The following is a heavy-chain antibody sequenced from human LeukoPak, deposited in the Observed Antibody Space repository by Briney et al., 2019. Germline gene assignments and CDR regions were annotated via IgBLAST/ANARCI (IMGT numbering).Heavy chain of an antibody. CDR2: ISSSSYI. CDR1: GFTFSSYS. V-gene: IGHV3-21*01. Sequence: GGSLRLSCAASGFTFSSYSMNWVRQAPGKGLEWVSSISSSSYIYYADSVKGRFTISRDNAKNSLYLQMNSLRAEDTAVYYCARRLGGASCYDYWGQGTLVTVSS. J-gene: IGHJ4*02. D-gene: IGHD2-2*01. CDR3: ARRLGGASCYDY.